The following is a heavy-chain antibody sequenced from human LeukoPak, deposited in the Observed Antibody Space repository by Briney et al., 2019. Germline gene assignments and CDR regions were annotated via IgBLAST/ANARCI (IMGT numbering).Heavy chain of an antibody. Sequence: GASVKVSCKASGYTFTSYAIAWVRQAPGQGLEWMGWISSNNGNTNYAQKFQGRVSMTTDTSTTTSYMQLSSLRSEDTAVYYCARVDGYNYGRPFDYCGQGTLVTVSS. V-gene: IGHV1-18*01. CDR1: GYTFTSYA. D-gene: IGHD5-18*01. J-gene: IGHJ4*02. CDR2: ISSNNGNT. CDR3: ARVDGYNYGRPFDY.